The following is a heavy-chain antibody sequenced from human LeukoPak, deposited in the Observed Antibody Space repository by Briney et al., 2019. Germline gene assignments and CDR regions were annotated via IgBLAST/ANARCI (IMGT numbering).Heavy chain of an antibody. D-gene: IGHD6-13*01. V-gene: IGHV3-23*01. Sequence: GGSLRLSCAASGFTFSSHAMSWVRQAPGKGLEWVSAITSGSGSNVYYTDSLKGRFTISRDNSKNTPYLQMNSLRAEDTAVYYCARHGSWSFDYWGQGTLVTVSA. CDR3: ARHGSWSFDY. J-gene: IGHJ4*02. CDR1: GFTFSSHA. CDR2: ITSGSGSNV.